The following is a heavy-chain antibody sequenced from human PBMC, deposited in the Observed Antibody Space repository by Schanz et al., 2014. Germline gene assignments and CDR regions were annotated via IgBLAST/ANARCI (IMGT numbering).Heavy chain of an antibody. V-gene: IGHV1-46*01. CDR2: IHSTGGTT. CDR3: ARTASHDVWRGYIPHYAFDL. Sequence: QVQWVQSGADVKKPGTAVKVSCKASEYTSTRHYMHWVRQAPGQGLEWMGIIHSTGGTTSHAQKFQGRVTMTRDTSTSTVYMELNSLTSDDTAVFYCARTASHDVWRGYIPHYAFDLWGQGTVVIVSS. J-gene: IGHJ3*01. D-gene: IGHD3-3*01. CDR1: EYTSTRHY.